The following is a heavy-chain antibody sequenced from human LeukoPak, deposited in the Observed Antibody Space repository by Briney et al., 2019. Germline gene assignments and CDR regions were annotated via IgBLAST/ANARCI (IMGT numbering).Heavy chain of an antibody. Sequence: PGGSLRLSCAASGFTFSSYAMHWVRQAPGKGLEWVAVISYDGSNKYYADSVKGRFTISRDNSKNTLYLQMNSLRAEDTAVYYCARDSPPRYVVWNYVHYYYYGMDVWGQGTTVTVSS. CDR3: ARDSPPRYVVWNYVHYYYYGMDV. J-gene: IGHJ6*02. D-gene: IGHD1-7*01. CDR1: GFTFSSYA. CDR2: ISYDGSNK. V-gene: IGHV3-30-3*01.